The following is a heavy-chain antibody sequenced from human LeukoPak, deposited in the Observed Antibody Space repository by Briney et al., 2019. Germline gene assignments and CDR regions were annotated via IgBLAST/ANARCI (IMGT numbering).Heavy chain of an antibody. V-gene: IGHV3-33*01. CDR2: IWYDGSNK. CDR3: ARVAPYSYGNYYGMDV. CDR1: GFTFSSYG. Sequence: GGSLRLSCAVSGFTFSSYGMHWVRQAPGKGLEWVAVIWYDGSNKYYADSVKGRFTISRDNSKNTLYLQMNSLRAEDTAVYYCARVAPYSYGNYYGMDVWGQGTTVTVSS. J-gene: IGHJ6*02. D-gene: IGHD5-18*01.